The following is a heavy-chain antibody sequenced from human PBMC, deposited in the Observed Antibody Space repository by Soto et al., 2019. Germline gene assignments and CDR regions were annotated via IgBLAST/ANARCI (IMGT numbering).Heavy chain of an antibody. V-gene: IGHV1-46*01. CDR1: GYTFTSYY. J-gene: IGHJ4*02. D-gene: IGHD4-17*01. CDR2: ITPSSGGT. Sequence: QVQLVQSGAEVKKPGASVKVSCKASGYTFTSYYLHWLRQARGQGLEWMGIITPSSGGTRYSQRIQERVTMTSDTATGTLFMGTKRPRFSRAGGIYLSVAVSTKTAPIDHGGQGTLVTVSS. CDR3: SVAVSTKTAPIDH.